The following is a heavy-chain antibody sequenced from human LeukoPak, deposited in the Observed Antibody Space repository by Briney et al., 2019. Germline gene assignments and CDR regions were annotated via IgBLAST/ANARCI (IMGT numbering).Heavy chain of an antibody. V-gene: IGHV3-23*01. D-gene: IGHD6-19*01. CDR2: ISGTGGST. Sequence: GGSLRLSCAASGFTFSSYAMSWVRQAPGKGLEWVSAISGTGGSTYYADSVKGRFTISRDNSKNTLYLQMNSLRAEDTAVYYCAKDTTVAVARGVGYYYYGVDVWGKGTTVTVSS. J-gene: IGHJ6*04. CDR3: AKDTTVAVARGVGYYYYGVDV. CDR1: GFTFSSYA.